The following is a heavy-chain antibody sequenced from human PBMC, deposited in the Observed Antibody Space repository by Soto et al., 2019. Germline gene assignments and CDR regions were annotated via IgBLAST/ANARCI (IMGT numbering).Heavy chain of an antibody. D-gene: IGHD5-12*01. CDR2: IKHSGTTT. Sequence: SETLSLTCTVSGGSMSPFYWSWIRQPPGKGLEWIGYIKHSGTTTSYNPSLKSRATISIDTSKKEISLKLTSLSAADTAVYFCARGTYEPDFWGQGLLVT. V-gene: IGHV4-59*13. CDR1: GGSMSPFY. J-gene: IGHJ4*02. CDR3: ARGTYEPDF.